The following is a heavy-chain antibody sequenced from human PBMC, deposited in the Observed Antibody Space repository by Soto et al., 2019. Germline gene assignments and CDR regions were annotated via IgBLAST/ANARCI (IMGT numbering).Heavy chain of an antibody. CDR1: GFTFSSYA. J-gene: IGHJ5*02. V-gene: IGHV3-23*01. CDR3: AKDPLNWVPAHWFDP. Sequence: GGSLRLSCAASGFTFSSYAMSWVRPAPGKGLEWVSAISGSGGSTYYADSVKGRFTISRDNSKNTLYLQMNSLRAEDTAVYYCAKDPLNWVPAHWFDPWGQGTLVTVSS. D-gene: IGHD2-2*01. CDR2: ISGSGGST.